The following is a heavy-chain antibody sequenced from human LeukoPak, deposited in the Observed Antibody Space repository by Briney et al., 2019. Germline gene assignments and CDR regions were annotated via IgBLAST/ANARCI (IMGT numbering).Heavy chain of an antibody. CDR2: ISGSGGST. Sequence: GGSLRLSCAASGFTFSSYAMSWVRRAPGKGLEWVSAISGSGGSTYYADSVKGRFTISRDNSKNTLYLQMNSLRAEDTAVYYCAKDGSMVRGVIFYYGMDVWGQGTTVTVSS. V-gene: IGHV3-23*01. CDR1: GFTFSSYA. D-gene: IGHD3-10*01. J-gene: IGHJ6*02. CDR3: AKDGSMVRGVIFYYGMDV.